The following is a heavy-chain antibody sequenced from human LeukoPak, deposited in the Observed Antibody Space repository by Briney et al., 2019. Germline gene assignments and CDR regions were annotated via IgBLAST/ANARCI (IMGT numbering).Heavy chain of an antibody. CDR2: ISAYNGNT. CDR1: GYTFTSYG. Sequence: ASVKVSCKASGYTFTSYGISWVRQAPGQGLEWMGWISAYNGNTNYAQKLQGRVSMTRDTSIATAFMELSSLRSEDTAVYYCARARVEEYCSGGSCYHDDFWGQGTLVTVSS. D-gene: IGHD2-15*01. J-gene: IGHJ4*02. CDR3: ARARVEEYCSGGSCYHDDF. V-gene: IGHV1-18*01.